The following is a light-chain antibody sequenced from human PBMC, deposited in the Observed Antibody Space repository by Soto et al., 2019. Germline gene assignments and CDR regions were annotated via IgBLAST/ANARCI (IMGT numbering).Light chain of an antibody. J-gene: IGKJ3*01. Sequence: DIEMTQSPSSLSASVGDRVTITCRASESISSKLNWYQQKPGKAPALLISGASRLHSGVPSRFSGSGSWTDFTLSISGLQHEDFATYYCQQGYRTPFTFGPGTKVDIK. CDR2: GAS. V-gene: IGKV1-39*01. CDR3: QQGYRTPFT. CDR1: ESISSK.